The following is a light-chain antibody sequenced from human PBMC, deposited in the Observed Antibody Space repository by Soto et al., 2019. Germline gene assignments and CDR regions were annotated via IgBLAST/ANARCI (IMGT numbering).Light chain of an antibody. J-gene: IGKJ5*01. CDR1: QSVSSY. CDR3: KQRSNWPTT. V-gene: IGKV3-11*01. Sequence: EIVLTQSPATLSLSPGERATLSCRASQSVSSYLAWYQQKPGQAHRLLIYDAYKRATGIQARFSGSGSGTDFTLTIRSLEPEDFVVYYCKQRSNWPTTFGQGTRLEIK. CDR2: DAY.